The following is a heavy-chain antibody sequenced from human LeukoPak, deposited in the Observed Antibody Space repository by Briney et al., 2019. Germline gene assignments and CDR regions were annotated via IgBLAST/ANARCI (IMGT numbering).Heavy chain of an antibody. Sequence: SETLSLTCAVYGGSFSGYYWSWIRQPPGKGLEWIGEINHSGSTNYNPSLKSRVTISVDTSKNQFSLKLSSVTAADTAVYYCARVGGLSYRSGASCRKYFQHWGQGTLVTVSS. D-gene: IGHD2-15*01. CDR1: GGSFSGYY. J-gene: IGHJ1*01. V-gene: IGHV4-34*01. CDR3: ARVGGLSYRSGASCRKYFQH. CDR2: INHSGST.